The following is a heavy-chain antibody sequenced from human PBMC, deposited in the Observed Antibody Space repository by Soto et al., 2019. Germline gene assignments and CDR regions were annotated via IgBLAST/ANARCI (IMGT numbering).Heavy chain of an antibody. CDR2: ISGSGGST. J-gene: IGHJ4*02. CDR1: GFTFSSYA. Sequence: GGSLRLSCAASGFTFSSYAMSWVRQAPGKGLEWVSAISGSGGSTYYADSVKGRFTISRDNSKNTLYLQMNSLRAEDTAVYYCAKVKGKCSGGSCPRTGFFDYWGQGTLVTVSS. D-gene: IGHD2-15*01. V-gene: IGHV3-23*01. CDR3: AKVKGKCSGGSCPRTGFFDY.